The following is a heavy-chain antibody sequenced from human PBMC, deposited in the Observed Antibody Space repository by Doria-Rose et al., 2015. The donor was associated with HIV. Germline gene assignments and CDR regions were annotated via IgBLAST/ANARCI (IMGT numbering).Heavy chain of an antibody. D-gene: IGHD6-13*01. CDR1: GVSLSSPGMG. CDR3: ARIKSSRWYHKYYFDF. CDR2: ILSDDDR. Sequence: ESGPVLVKPTETLTLTCTVSGVSLSSPGMGVSWIRQPPGKALEWPANILSDDDRSYNTSLKSRLTISMVTYKSQVVLTMTDMGPVDTATYYCARIKSSRWYHKYYFDFWGQGTLVIVSA. V-gene: IGHV2-26*01. J-gene: IGHJ4*02.